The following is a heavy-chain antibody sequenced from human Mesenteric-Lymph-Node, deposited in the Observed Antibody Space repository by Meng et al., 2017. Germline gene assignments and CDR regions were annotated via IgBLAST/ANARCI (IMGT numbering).Heavy chain of an antibody. J-gene: IGHJ4*02. V-gene: IGHV4-39*01. D-gene: IGHD4-17*01. CDR1: GGSLDNSDYF. CDR2: VRYSGTA. CDR3: ARHVYGDSYGF. Sequence: QLQRQGPGPGRVRPSETLSLTCTVPGGSLDNSDYFWDWIRQPPGKGLEWIGSVRYSGTAYYNPSLTSRVTISVDTSKNQFSLNLSSLTAADTAVYYCARHVYGDSYGFWGQGTLVTVSS.